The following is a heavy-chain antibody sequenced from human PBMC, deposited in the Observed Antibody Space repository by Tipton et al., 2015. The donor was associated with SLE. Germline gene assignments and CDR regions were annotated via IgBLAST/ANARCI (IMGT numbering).Heavy chain of an antibody. V-gene: IGHV4-39*01. Sequence: TLSLTCTVSGGSISSSSYYWGWIRQPPGKGLEWIGSIYYSGSTYYNPSLKSRVTISVDTSKNQFSLKLSSVTAADTAVYYCARRTGATAGFDYWGQGTLGNGS. CDR1: GGSISSSSYY. CDR2: IYYSGST. CDR3: ARRTGATAGFDY. J-gene: IGHJ4*02. D-gene: IGHD1-26*01.